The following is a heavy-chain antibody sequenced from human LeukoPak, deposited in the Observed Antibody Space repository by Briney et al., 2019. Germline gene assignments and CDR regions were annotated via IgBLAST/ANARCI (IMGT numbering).Heavy chain of an antibody. CDR2: ISGSGGST. Sequence: GGCLRLSRAASGFTFSIYAMSWVRHAPRKGLGGVLAISGSGGSTYYADAVKGRFTISRDNSKNTLYLQMNSLRAEDTAVYYCAKDSPRPGWGQGTLVTVSS. J-gene: IGHJ4*02. V-gene: IGHV3-23*01. CDR3: AKDSPRPG. CDR1: GFTFSIYA.